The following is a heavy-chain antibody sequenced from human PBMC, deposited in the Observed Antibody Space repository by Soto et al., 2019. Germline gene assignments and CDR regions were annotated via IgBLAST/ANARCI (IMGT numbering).Heavy chain of an antibody. CDR2: ISFTGSII. CDR3: ARVIMATKHFDY. V-gene: IGHV3-11*01. CDR1: GFTFSNYY. D-gene: IGHD5-12*01. Sequence: QVQLVESGGGLVKPGGSLRLSCAASGFTFSNYYMSWIRQAPGKGLEWISYISFTGSIIYYADSLQGRFTVSRDNAKNSLYLQMHSLRAEDTAVYYCARVIMATKHFDYWGQGTLVTVSS. J-gene: IGHJ4*02.